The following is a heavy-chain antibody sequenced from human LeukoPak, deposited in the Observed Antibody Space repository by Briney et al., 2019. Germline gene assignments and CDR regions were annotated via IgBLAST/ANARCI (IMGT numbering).Heavy chain of an antibody. D-gene: IGHD3-10*01. Sequence: GGSLRLSCAASGFTFSNAWMSWVRQAPGKGLEWVGRIKSKTDGGTTDYAAPVKGRFTISRDDSKNTLYLQMNSLKTEDTAVYYCTQGTEYYYGSGSHYWGQGTLVTVSS. V-gene: IGHV3-15*01. CDR3: TQGTEYYYGSGSHY. J-gene: IGHJ4*02. CDR1: GFTFSNAW. CDR2: IKSKTDGGTT.